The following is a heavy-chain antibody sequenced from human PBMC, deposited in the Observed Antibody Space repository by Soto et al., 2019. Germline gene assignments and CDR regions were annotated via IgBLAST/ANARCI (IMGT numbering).Heavy chain of an antibody. CDR3: ARESSGDFDY. J-gene: IGHJ4*02. D-gene: IGHD3-22*01. Sequence: QVQLQESGPGLVKPSETLSLTGTVSGGSVSIGTYYWSWIRQPPGKGLEWIGYIYYIGSTNYNPSLKSRVTISVDTSKNQFSLKLSSVTAADTAVYYCARESSGDFDYWGQGTLVTVSS. CDR2: IYYIGST. V-gene: IGHV4-61*01. CDR1: GGSVSIGTYY.